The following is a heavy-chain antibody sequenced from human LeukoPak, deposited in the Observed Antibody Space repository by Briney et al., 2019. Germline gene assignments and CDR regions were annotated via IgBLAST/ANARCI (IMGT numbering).Heavy chain of an antibody. CDR3: AKGPGVVTPANFDS. CDR1: GGSISSGGYY. Sequence: ETLSLTCTVSGGSISSGGYYWSWIRQAPGKGLEWVSAISGSGGSTHYADSVKGRFTISRDNSKNTLYLQMNSLRAEDTAVYYCAKGPGVVTPANFDSWGQGTLVTVSS. CDR2: ISGSGGST. D-gene: IGHD2-15*01. J-gene: IGHJ4*02. V-gene: IGHV3-23*01.